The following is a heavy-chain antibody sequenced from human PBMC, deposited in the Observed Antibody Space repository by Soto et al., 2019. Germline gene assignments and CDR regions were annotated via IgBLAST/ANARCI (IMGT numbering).Heavy chain of an antibody. CDR2: SKNKADSYTT. CDR1: GFTFSDHY. Sequence: EVQLVESGGGLVQPGGSLRLSCAASGFTFSDHYMDWVRQAPGKGLEWVGRSKNKADSYTTEYAASVKGRFTISRDGSSNSLFLPMNSLKTQDTAVYYCKVWGSGNEFGAAWGQGILVTVSS. V-gene: IGHV3-72*01. J-gene: IGHJ4*02. D-gene: IGHD3-10*01. CDR3: KVWGSGNEFGAA.